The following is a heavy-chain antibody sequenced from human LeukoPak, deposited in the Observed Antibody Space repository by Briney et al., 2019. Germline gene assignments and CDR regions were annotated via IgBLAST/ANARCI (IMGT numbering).Heavy chain of an antibody. J-gene: IGHJ3*02. CDR2: INHSGST. Sequence: SETLSLTCAVYGGSFSGYYWSWIRQPPGKGLEWLGEINHSGSTNYNPSLKSRVTISVDTSKNQFSLKLSSVTAADTAVYYCARGVSPWGYYDSSGYLSSAFDIWGQGTMVTVSS. D-gene: IGHD3-22*01. V-gene: IGHV4-34*01. CDR1: GGSFSGYY. CDR3: ARGVSPWGYYDSSGYLSSAFDI.